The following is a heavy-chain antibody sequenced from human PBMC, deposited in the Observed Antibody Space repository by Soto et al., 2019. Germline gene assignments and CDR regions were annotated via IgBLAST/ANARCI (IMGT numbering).Heavy chain of an antibody. CDR2: INHSEST. V-gene: IGHV4-34*01. CDR3: ARTTRNWNFGSMDV. Sequence: QVQLHQWGAGLLKPSETLSLTCAVYGGSFSGYNWSWIRQPPGKGLEWIGEINHSESTNYNPSLKSRVTISVDTSKNQFSLKLSSVTAADTAVYYCARTTRNWNFGSMDVWGKGTRVTVSS. J-gene: IGHJ6*04. D-gene: IGHD1-7*01. CDR1: GGSFSGYN.